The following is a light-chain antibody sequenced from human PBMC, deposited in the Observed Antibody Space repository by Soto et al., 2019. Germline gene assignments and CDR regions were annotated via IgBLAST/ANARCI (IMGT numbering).Light chain of an antibody. CDR3: QQYGSSPRT. J-gene: IGKJ1*01. CDR2: GAS. Sequence: EVVLTQSPGTLSLSPGARATLSCRASQFVSSTYLAWYQQRPGEAPRLLIYGASSRATGIPDRFSGGGSVTDFTLTISRLESEDSAVYYCQQYGSSPRTFGQGTKVAIK. V-gene: IGKV3-20*01. CDR1: QFVSSTY.